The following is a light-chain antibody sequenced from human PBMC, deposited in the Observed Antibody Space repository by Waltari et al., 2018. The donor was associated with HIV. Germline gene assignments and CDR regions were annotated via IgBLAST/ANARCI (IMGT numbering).Light chain of an antibody. V-gene: IGLV1-44*01. CDR1: SSNIGSNA. Sequence: QSVLTQPPSASGTPGQRVTIPCSGSSSNIGSNAVNWYQQLPGTAPKLLIYSNNPRPSGVPDRFSGSKSGTSASLAISGLQSDDEADYYCAAWDDSLNDSYVFGPGTKVTVL. J-gene: IGLJ1*01. CDR3: AAWDDSLNDSYV. CDR2: SNN.